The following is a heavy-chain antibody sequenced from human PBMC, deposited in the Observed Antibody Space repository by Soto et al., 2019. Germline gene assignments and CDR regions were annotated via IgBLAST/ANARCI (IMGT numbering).Heavy chain of an antibody. CDR3: AKIYQYSSSYYFNS. CDR1: GFTFNSYA. J-gene: IGHJ4*02. V-gene: IGHV3-23*01. Sequence: GGSLRLSCAASGFTFNSYAMSWVRQAPGKGLEWVSSVSGLGATTHHADSVQGRFTISRDNSRNTLYLQMKSLRAEDTAVYYCAKIYQYSSSYYFNSWGQGTLVTVSS. D-gene: IGHD6-6*01. CDR2: VSGLGATT.